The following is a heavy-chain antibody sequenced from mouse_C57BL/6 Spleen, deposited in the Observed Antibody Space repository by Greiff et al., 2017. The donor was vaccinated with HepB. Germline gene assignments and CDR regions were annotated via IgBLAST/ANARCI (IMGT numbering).Heavy chain of an antibody. CDR3: ARNGGSSGYVGYFDV. V-gene: IGHV1-63*01. J-gene: IGHJ1*03. Sequence: QVQLQQSGAELVRPGTSVKMSCKASGYTFTNYWIGWAKQRPGHGLEWIGDIYPGGGYTNYNEKFKGKATLTADKSSSTAYMQFSSLTSEDSAIYYGARNGGSSGYVGYFDVWGTGTTVTVSS. CDR2: IYPGGGYT. CDR1: GYTFTNYW. D-gene: IGHD3-2*02.